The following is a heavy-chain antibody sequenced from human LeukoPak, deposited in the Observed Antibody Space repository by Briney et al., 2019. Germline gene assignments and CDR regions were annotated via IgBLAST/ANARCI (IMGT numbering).Heavy chain of an antibody. CDR1: GFTFSSYS. CDR3: AKDRSGSYYYYYGMDV. Sequence: GGSLRLSCAASGFTFSSYSMNWVRQAPGKGLEWVSSISSNSYYIYYTDSVKGRFTISRDNSKNTLYLQMNCLRAEDTAVYYCAKDRSGSYYYYYGMDVWGQGTTVTVSS. CDR2: ISSNSYYI. D-gene: IGHD1-26*01. J-gene: IGHJ6*02. V-gene: IGHV3-21*01.